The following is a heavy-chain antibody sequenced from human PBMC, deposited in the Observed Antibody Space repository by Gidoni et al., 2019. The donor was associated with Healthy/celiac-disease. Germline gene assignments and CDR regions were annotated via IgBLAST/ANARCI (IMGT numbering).Heavy chain of an antibody. CDR2: IIPIRGIA. J-gene: IGHJ5*02. CDR3: ARGYGYCSSTSCSNWFDP. CDR1: GGTFTSSV. V-gene: IGHV1-69*04. Sequence: QVQLVPSGAEVQTPGSSVKVSSNASGGTFTSSVNSWVRQAPGQGLEWMGRIIPIRGIANYAQKFQSRVTITADKSTSTAYMELSSLRSEDTAVYYWARGYGYCSSTSCSNWFDPWGQGTLVTVSS. D-gene: IGHD2-2*01.